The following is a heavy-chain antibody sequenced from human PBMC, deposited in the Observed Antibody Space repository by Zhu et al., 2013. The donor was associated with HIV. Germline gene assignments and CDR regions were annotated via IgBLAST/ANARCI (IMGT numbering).Heavy chain of an antibody. Sequence: QVQLVQSGAEVKKPGSSVKVSCKASGGTFNNYAISWVRQAPGQGLEWMGGIIPIFGTANYAQKFQGRVTITADESTSTAYMELSSLRSEDTAVFYXAGGRYGAYFDYWGPGNPGHRLL. J-gene: IGHJ4*02. CDR2: IIPIFGTA. CDR1: GGTFNNYA. D-gene: IGHD4-17*01. V-gene: IGHV1-69*01. CDR3: AGGRYGAYFDY.